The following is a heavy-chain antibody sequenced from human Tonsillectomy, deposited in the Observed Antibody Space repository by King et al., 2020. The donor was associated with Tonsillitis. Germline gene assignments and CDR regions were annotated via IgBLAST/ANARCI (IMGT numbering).Heavy chain of an antibody. Sequence: QLQESGPGLVKPSETLSLTCTVSNTYIIDGHFWGWIRQPPGKGLEWVGRIYHNGETHYNPALKSRASVLVDTSKNQFSLKLTSVTAANTAVYYCARIGTTNYYYGVDVWGQGTIVTVSS. CDR3: ARIGTTNYYYGVDV. V-gene: IGHV4-38-2*02. CDR1: NTYIIDGHF. J-gene: IGHJ6*02. CDR2: IYHNGET. D-gene: IGHD1-1*01.